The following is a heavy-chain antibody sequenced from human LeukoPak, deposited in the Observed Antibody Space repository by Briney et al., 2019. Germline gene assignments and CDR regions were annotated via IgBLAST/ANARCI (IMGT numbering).Heavy chain of an antibody. D-gene: IGHD2-2*02. CDR1: GYSFTSYW. CDR2: IYPGDSDT. Sequence: RGESLKISCKGSGYSFTSYWIGWVRQMPGKGLEWMGIIYPGDSDTGYSPSFQGQVTISADKSISTAYLQWSSLKASDTAMYYCARLYGIDYYYMDVWGKGTTVTVSS. J-gene: IGHJ6*03. CDR3: ARLYGIDYYYMDV. V-gene: IGHV5-51*01.